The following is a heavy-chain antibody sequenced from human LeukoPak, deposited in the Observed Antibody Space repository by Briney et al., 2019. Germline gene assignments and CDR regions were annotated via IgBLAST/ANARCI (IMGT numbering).Heavy chain of an antibody. CDR2: INSDGSST. CDR1: GFTFNSYW. V-gene: IGHV3-74*01. D-gene: IGHD6-19*01. J-gene: IGHJ5*02. CDR3: AREAVAGTWDWFDP. Sequence: GGSLRLSCAASGFTFNSYWMHWVRHAPGKGLVWVSRINSDGSSTSYADSVKGRFTISRDNAKNTLYLQMNSLRAEDTAEYYCAREAVAGTWDWFDPWGQGTLVTVSS.